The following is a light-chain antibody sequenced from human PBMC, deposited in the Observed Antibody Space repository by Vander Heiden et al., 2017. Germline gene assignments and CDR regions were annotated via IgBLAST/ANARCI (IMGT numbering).Light chain of an antibody. CDR1: SSNIGRNS. CDR3: GSWDDTLNGLYV. CDR2: NGG. Sequence: QSVLPQPPSASGTPGQRVTISCSRSSSNIGRNSVDWYQQLPGTAPRLLIYNGGLRPAGVPARISGSKSGTSASLAISGLQSEDEADYYCGSWDDTLNGLYVFGGGTKVTVL. V-gene: IGLV1-44*01. J-gene: IGLJ1*01.